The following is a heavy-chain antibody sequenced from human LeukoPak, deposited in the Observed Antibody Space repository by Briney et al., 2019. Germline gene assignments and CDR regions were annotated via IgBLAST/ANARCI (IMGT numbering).Heavy chain of an antibody. J-gene: IGHJ4*02. Sequence: KPSQTLSLTCTVSGGSISSGDYYWSWIRQPPGKGLEWIGYIYYSGSTYYNPSLKSRVTISVDTSKNQFSLKLSSVTAADTAVYYCARGHRPVITPLGTRYFDYWGQGTLVTVSS. CDR1: GGSISSGDYY. D-gene: IGHD5-12*01. CDR2: IYYSGST. CDR3: ARGHRPVITPLGTRYFDY. V-gene: IGHV4-30-4*01.